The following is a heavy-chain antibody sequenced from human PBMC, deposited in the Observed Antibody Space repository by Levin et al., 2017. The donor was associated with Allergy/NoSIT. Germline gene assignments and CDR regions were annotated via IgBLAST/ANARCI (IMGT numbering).Heavy chain of an antibody. CDR1: GNIFSSYG. V-gene: IGHV1-18*01. Sequence: ASVKVSCKAAGNIFSSYGFTWVRQAPGQGLEWMGWVSAYNGHTDYAQQFQHRVTMTADTSTSTAYMELRSLRSDDTAVYYCASPRGSYLGGAFDIWCQGTKVTVS. J-gene: IGHJ3*02. D-gene: IGHD2/OR15-2a*01. CDR3: ASPRGSYLGGAFDI. CDR2: VSAYNGHT.